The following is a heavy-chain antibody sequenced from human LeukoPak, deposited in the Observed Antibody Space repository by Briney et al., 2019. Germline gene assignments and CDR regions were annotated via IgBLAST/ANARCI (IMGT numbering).Heavy chain of an antibody. CDR2: LYSGDST. J-gene: IGHJ4*02. V-gene: IGHV3-53*04. D-gene: IGHD3-10*01. CDR1: GFTVGNNY. Sequence: GGSLRLSCAASGFTVGNNYMSWVRQAPGKGLEWVSFLYSGDSTYYADSVKGRFTVSRHNSRNTVFLEMNSLRPEDTAVYYCARTKFGGSPYFDYWGQGTLVTVSS. CDR3: ARTKFGGSPYFDY.